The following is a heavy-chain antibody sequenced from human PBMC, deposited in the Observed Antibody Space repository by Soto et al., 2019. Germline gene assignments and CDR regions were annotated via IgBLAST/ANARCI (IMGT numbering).Heavy chain of an antibody. V-gene: IGHV1-46*03. Sequence: ASVKVSCKASGYTFTSYYMHWVRQAPGQGLEWMGIINPSGGSTSYAQKFQGRVTMTRDTSTSTVYMELSSLRSEDTAVYYCARSHDYGDYDYNWFDPWGQGTLVTVSS. CDR3: ARSHDYGDYDYNWFDP. D-gene: IGHD4-17*01. J-gene: IGHJ5*02. CDR2: INPSGGST. CDR1: GYTFTSYY.